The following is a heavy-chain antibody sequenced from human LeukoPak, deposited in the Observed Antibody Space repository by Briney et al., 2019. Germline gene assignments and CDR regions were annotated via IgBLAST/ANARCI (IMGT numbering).Heavy chain of an antibody. CDR2: ISINGGST. D-gene: IGHD3-22*01. Sequence: GGSLRLSCADSGLTLRSYAMSWVRQAPGKGLEWVSAISINGGSTYYADSVKGRFTISRDNSRNTLYLQMNSLRAEDTAIYYCAKGDYYDSSGHYGAYPTWGPGTLVTVSS. J-gene: IGHJ5*02. V-gene: IGHV3-23*01. CDR1: GLTLRSYA. CDR3: AKGDYYDSSGHYGAYPT.